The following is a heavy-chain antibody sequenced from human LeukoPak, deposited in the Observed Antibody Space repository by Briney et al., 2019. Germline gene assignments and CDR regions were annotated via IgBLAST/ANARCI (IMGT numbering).Heavy chain of an antibody. Sequence: PGGSLRLSCAASGFTFSTCTMNWVRQAPGKGLEGVSSISASSSYIYYADSVKGRFTISRDNAKNSLYLQMDSLSAEDTAVYYCARVYYDMYYFDNWGQGTLVTVSS. J-gene: IGHJ4*02. CDR1: GFTFSTCT. V-gene: IGHV3-21*01. CDR3: ARVYYDMYYFDN. CDR2: ISASSSYI. D-gene: IGHD3-22*01.